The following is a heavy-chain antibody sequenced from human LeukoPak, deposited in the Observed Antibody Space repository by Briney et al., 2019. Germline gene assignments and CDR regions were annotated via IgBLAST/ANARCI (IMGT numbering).Heavy chain of an antibody. CDR2: ISYDGSNK. CDR1: GFTFSSYA. V-gene: IGHV3-30*04. Sequence: PGGSLRLSCAASGFTFSSYAMHWVRRAPGKGLEWVAVISYDGSNKYYADSVKGRFTISRDNSKNTLYLQMNSLRAEDTAVYYCAREWEEDTAFDYWGQGTLVTVSS. D-gene: IGHD5-18*01. CDR3: AREWEEDTAFDY. J-gene: IGHJ4*02.